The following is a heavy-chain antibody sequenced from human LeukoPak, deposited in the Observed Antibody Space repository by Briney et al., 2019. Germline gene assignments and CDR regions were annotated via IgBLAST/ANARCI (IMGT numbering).Heavy chain of an antibody. V-gene: IGHV3-9*01. Sequence: PGRSLRLSCAASGFTFDDYAMHWVRQAPGKGLEWVSGISWNSGSIGYADSVKGRFTISRDNAKNSLYLQMNSLRAEDTALYYCAKAPIRYGDYNAFDIWGQGTMVTVSS. CDR3: AKAPIRYGDYNAFDI. D-gene: IGHD4-17*01. CDR2: ISWNSGSI. J-gene: IGHJ3*02. CDR1: GFTFDDYA.